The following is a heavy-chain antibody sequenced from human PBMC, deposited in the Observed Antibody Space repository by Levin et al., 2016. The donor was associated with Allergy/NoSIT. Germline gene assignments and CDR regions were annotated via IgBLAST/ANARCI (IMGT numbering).Heavy chain of an antibody. V-gene: IGHV5-51*01. D-gene: IGHD6-13*01. Sequence: GESLKISCQVSGYSLMSHWIDWVRQMPGKGLEWMGIIYPGDSDTRYGPSFQGQVTISVDKSVRTAYLQWSSLRASDTAMYYCATRRVSHQRRAPQLFDYWGQGTLVTVSS. CDR1: GYSLMSHW. CDR2: IYPGDSDT. J-gene: IGHJ4*02. CDR3: ATRRVSHQRRAPQLFDY.